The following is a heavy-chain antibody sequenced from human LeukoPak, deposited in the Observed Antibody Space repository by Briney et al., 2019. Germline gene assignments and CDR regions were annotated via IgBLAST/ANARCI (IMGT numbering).Heavy chain of an antibody. CDR1: GFNFNTYW. V-gene: IGHV3-7*02. Sequence: GGSLRLSCAASGFNFNTYWMSWVRQTPGKGLEWVANIKEDGSEKYYMDSVKGRFTISRDNVKNSLYLQMNSLRAEDTAIYYCARGIHSSGYYYVIVPYFDYWGQGAVVTVSS. CDR2: IKEDGSEK. J-gene: IGHJ4*02. CDR3: ARGIHSSGYYYVIVPYFDY. D-gene: IGHD3-22*01.